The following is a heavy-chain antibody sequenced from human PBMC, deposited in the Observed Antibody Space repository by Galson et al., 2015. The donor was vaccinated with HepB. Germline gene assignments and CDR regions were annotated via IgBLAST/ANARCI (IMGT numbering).Heavy chain of an antibody. CDR2: ISYDGKSK. J-gene: IGHJ3*02. CDR3: AELHGRNASDI. CDR1: GFTFRSYG. Sequence: SLRLSCAASGFTFRSYGMHWVRQPPGKGLEWVAVISYDGKSKYYGNSVKGRFSISRDNSRNTLFLQMNSLRFEDTAVYYCAELHGRNASDIWGQGTMVTVSS. D-gene: IGHD3-10*01. V-gene: IGHV3-30*03.